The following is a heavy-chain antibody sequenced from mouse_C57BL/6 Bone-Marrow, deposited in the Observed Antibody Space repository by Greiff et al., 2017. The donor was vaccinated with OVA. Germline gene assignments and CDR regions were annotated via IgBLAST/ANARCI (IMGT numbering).Heavy chain of an antibody. V-gene: IGHV3-6*01. Sequence: ESGPGLVKPSQSLSLTCSVTGYSITSGYYWNWIRQFPGNKLEWMGYISYDGSNNYNPSLKNRISITRDTSKNQFFLKLNSVTTEDTATYYCAREGAFITTVVARYFDVWGTGTTVTVSS. CDR3: AREGAFITTVVARYFDV. D-gene: IGHD1-1*01. J-gene: IGHJ1*03. CDR2: ISYDGSN. CDR1: GYSITSGYY.